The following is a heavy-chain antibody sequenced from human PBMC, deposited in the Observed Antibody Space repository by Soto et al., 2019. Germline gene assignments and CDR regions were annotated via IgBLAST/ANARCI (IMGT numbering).Heavy chain of an antibody. J-gene: IGHJ4*02. CDR2: IYYSGST. Sequence: QVQLQESGPGLVKPSQTLSLTCTVSGGSISSAGYYWSWIRQHPGKGLEWIGYIYYSGSTYYNPSLKSRVTMSVDTSKNQSSLKLSSVTAADTAVYYCATYGSGTYYPTTFDYWGQGTLVTVSS. CDR3: ATYGSGTYYPTTFDY. D-gene: IGHD3-10*01. CDR1: GGSISSAGYY. V-gene: IGHV4-31*03.